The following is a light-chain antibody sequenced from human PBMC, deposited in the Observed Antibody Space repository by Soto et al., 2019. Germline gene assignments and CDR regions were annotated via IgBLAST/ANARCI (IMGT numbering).Light chain of an antibody. CDR2: GAS. CDR3: HQYGSSPLP. Sequence: EIVLTQSPGTLSLSPGERATLSCRASQSVTSSYLAWYQQKPGQAPRLLIYGASSRATGIPGRFSGSGSGADFSLPNSRLETQDFEMDYGHQYGSSPLPFGGGTKVEIK. V-gene: IGKV3-20*01. J-gene: IGKJ4*01. CDR1: QSVTSSY.